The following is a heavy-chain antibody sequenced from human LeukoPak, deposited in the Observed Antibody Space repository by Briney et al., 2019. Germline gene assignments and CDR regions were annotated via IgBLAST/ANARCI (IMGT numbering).Heavy chain of an antibody. CDR2: INHSGST. V-gene: IGHV4-34*01. CDR3: ARTPSLIAASPYYFDY. D-gene: IGHD6-13*01. J-gene: IGHJ4*02. CDR1: GGSFSGYY. Sequence: PSETLSLTCAVYGGSFSGYYWSWIRQPPGKGLEWIGEINHSGSTNYNPSLKSRVTISVDTSKNQFSLKLSSVTAVDTAVYYCARTPSLIAASPYYFDYWGQGTLVTVSS.